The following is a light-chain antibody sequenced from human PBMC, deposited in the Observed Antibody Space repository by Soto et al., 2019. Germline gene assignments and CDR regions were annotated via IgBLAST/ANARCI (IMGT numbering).Light chain of an antibody. Sequence: QPVLTQPPSASASLGATVTLTCTLSSGYSNYRVDWYQQRPGKGPRLEMRVDAGGIVGSRGDGIPDRFSVMGSGLNRYLTIKNTQEEDESDYHCGADHGSGSNFVKVFGGGTQLTVL. CDR2: VDAGGIVG. V-gene: IGLV9-49*03. CDR3: GADHGSGSNFVKV. CDR1: SGYSNYR. J-gene: IGLJ2*01.